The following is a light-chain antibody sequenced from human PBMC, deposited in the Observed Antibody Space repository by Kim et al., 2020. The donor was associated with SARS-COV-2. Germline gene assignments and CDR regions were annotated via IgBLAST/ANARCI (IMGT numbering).Light chain of an antibody. V-gene: IGLV3-19*01. CDR1: SLRSYY. Sequence: SSELTQDPAVSVALGQTVRITCQGDSLRSYYASWYQQKPGQAPVLVIYGKNNRPSGIPDRFSGFSSGNTASLTITGAQAEDEADYYCNSRDSSGNLIVFGTGTKVTVL. J-gene: IGLJ1*01. CDR2: GKN. CDR3: NSRDSSGNLIV.